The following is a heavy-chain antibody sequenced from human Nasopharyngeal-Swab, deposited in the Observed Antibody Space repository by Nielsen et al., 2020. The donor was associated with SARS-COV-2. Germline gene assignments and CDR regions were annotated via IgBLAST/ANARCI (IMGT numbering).Heavy chain of an antibody. CDR3: ARVTHDYGDYGWFDP. V-gene: IGHV3-33*01. CDR1: GFTFSSYG. Sequence: SLKISCAASGFTFSSYGMHWVRQAPGKGLEWVAVIWYDGSNKYYADSVKGRFTISRDNSKNTLYLQMNSLRAEDTAVYYCARVTHDYGDYGWFDPWGQGTLVTVSS. CDR2: IWYDGSNK. D-gene: IGHD4-17*01. J-gene: IGHJ5*02.